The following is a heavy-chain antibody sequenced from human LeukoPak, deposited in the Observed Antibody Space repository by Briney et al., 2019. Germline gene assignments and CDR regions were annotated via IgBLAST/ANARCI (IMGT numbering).Heavy chain of an antibody. Sequence: SETLSLTCTVSGGSISSSSYYWGWMRQPPGKGLESIGSIYYSGSTYYNPSLKSRVTISVDTSKNQFSLKLSSVTAADTAVYYCARLTIFGVVTKFDPWGQGTLVTVSS. V-gene: IGHV4-39*01. J-gene: IGHJ5*02. CDR3: ARLTIFGVVTKFDP. CDR1: GGSISSSSYY. D-gene: IGHD3-3*01. CDR2: IYYSGST.